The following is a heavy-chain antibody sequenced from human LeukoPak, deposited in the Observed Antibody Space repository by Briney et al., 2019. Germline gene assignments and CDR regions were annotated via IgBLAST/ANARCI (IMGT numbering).Heavy chain of an antibody. V-gene: IGHV3-23*01. CDR3: AKANEIAAAGTGFVDY. CDR1: GFTFSDYY. Sequence: TGGSLRLSCAASGFTFSDYYMSWIRQAPGKGLEWVSAISGSGGSTYYADSVKGRFTISRDNSKNTLYLQMNSLRAEDTAVYYCAKANEIAAAGTGFVDYWGQGTLVTVSS. J-gene: IGHJ4*02. CDR2: ISGSGGST. D-gene: IGHD6-13*01.